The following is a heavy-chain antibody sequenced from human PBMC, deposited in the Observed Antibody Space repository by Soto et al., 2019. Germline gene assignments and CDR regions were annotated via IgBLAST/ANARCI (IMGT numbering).Heavy chain of an antibody. J-gene: IGHJ4*02. CDR3: ASHWRPPTGGGGYFDN. D-gene: IGHD3-16*01. CDR2: MSYSRST. V-gene: IGHV4-39*01. Sequence: QLQLQESGPGLVKPSETLSLTCSVSGGSISSNNYYWGWIRQPPGKGLEWIGSMSYSRSTYYNPSLKGRAPISVATSKTHSPLGLPPGTPADPAVFYWASHWRPPTGGGGYFDNGARDPWSPSPQ. CDR1: GGSISSNNYY.